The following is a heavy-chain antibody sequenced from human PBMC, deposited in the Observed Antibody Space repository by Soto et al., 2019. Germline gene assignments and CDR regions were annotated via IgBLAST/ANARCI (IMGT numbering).Heavy chain of an antibody. Sequence: QVQLQESGPGLVKPSETLSLTCTVSGGSISSYYWSWIRQPPGKGLEWIGYIYYSVSTNYNPSLKSRVTISVXTSKXXFSLXXSXXXXXXXXXXXXXXXXXXXXXXDYXGQGTLVTVSS. CDR3: XXXXXXXXXXDY. CDR1: GGSISSYY. V-gene: IGHV4-59*01. CDR2: IYYSVST. D-gene: IGHD3-3*01. J-gene: IGHJ4*02.